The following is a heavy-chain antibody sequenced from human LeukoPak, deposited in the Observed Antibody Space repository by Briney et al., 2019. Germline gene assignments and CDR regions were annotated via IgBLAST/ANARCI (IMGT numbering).Heavy chain of an antibody. V-gene: IGHV6-1*01. Sequence: SQTLSLTCAISGDSVSSNSSAWNWIRQSPSRGLEWLGRTYYRSKWYNDYALSVKSRITINPDTSKNQSSLQLNSVTPEDTAVYYCAREDSSGYYSAFDYWGQGTLVTVSS. J-gene: IGHJ4*02. D-gene: IGHD3-22*01. CDR3: AREDSSGYYSAFDY. CDR1: GDSVSSNSSA. CDR2: TYYRSKWYN.